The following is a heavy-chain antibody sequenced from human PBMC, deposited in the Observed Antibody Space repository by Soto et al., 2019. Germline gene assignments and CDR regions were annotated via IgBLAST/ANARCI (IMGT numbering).Heavy chain of an antibody. J-gene: IGHJ4*02. CDR3: VRGGGQLWNLIDN. Sequence: QVRLVQSGAEMKKPGSSVQVSCKTTGGPFSSYAVSWVRQAPGQGLEWMGGIIPKIGVAQYAQRSQGRVTITADVSTSTTYMEINSLTSEDTAVYYCVRGGGQLWNLIDNWGQGTLDTVSP. CDR2: IIPKIGVA. D-gene: IGHD7-27*01. V-gene: IGHV1-69*01. CDR1: GGPFSSYA.